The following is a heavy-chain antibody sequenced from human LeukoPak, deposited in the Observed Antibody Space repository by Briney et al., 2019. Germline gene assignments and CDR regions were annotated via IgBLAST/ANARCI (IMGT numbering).Heavy chain of an antibody. CDR2: IYPGDSDT. J-gene: IGHJ5*02. CDR1: GYSFTNDW. Sequence: GDSLTISCKASGYSFTNDWIGWVRQMPGKGPEWMGIIYPGDSDTRYSPSFQGQVTISADKSISTAYLQWSSLKASDTAMYYCARHLRLWQNWFDPWGQGTLVTVSS. D-gene: IGHD5-18*01. CDR3: ARHLRLWQNWFDP. V-gene: IGHV5-51*01.